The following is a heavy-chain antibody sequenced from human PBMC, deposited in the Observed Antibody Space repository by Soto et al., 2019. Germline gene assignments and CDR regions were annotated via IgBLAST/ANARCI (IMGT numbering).Heavy chain of an antibody. CDR1: GFTFSSYG. CDR3: ARCEVGYSYDY. Sequence: QVQLVESGGGVVQPGRSLRLSCAASGFTFSSYGMHWVRQAPGKGLEWVAVIWYDGSRKYHADSVKGRFTISRDNYKNTLYLQMNSLRAEDTAVYYSARCEVGYSYDYWGQGTLVTVSS. V-gene: IGHV3-33*01. J-gene: IGHJ4*02. CDR2: IWYDGSRK.